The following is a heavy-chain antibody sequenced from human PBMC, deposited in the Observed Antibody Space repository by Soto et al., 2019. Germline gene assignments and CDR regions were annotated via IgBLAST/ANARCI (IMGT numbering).Heavy chain of an antibody. CDR3: ARARPDSAGSSLGRRLDV. CDR2: IFFTGAT. D-gene: IGHD3-10*01. J-gene: IGHJ6*02. CDR1: GDSVTFGHHY. Sequence: QVHLQESGPGLVKPSGTLSLICIVSGDSVTFGHHYWSWIRQPPGKGLECIGHIFFTGATNYSPSLKRRGTMSVASSKSQFSLNLTSVTAADSAIYYCARARPDSAGSSLGRRLDVWGQGTTVTVSS. V-gene: IGHV4-61*01.